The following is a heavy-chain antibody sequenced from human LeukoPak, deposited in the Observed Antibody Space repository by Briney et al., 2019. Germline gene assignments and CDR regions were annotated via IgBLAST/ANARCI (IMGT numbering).Heavy chain of an antibody. V-gene: IGHV3-64*01. CDR2: ISSSGGST. J-gene: IGHJ4*02. CDR3: ARSYSYGSYFDY. CDR1: GFTFSNYA. Sequence: PGGSLRLSCAASGFTFSNYAMNWVRQAPGKGLEYVSGISSSGGSTYYANSVKGRFTISRDESKKTLYLQMGGLRAEDMAVYYCARSYSYGSYFDYWGQGTLVTVSS. D-gene: IGHD5-18*01.